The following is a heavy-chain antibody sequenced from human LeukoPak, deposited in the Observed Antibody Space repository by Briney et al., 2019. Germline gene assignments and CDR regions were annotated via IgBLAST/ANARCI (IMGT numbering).Heavy chain of an antibody. V-gene: IGHV1-2*06. J-gene: IGHJ4*02. Sequence: ASVKVSCKASGYTFTGYYMHWVRQAPGQGLEWMGRINPNSGGTNYAQKFQGRVTMTRDTSISTAYMELSRLRSDDTAVYYCARDCSSTSCYGGFGYWGQGTLVTVSS. D-gene: IGHD2-2*01. CDR3: ARDCSSTSCYGGFGY. CDR1: GYTFTGYY. CDR2: INPNSGGT.